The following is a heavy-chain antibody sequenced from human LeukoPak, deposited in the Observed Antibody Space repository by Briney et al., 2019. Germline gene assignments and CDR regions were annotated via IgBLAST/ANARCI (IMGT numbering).Heavy chain of an antibody. CDR2: IYYTGST. V-gene: IGHV4-59*11. D-gene: IGHD3-22*01. CDR3: ARAYYDNSGYYYFDF. J-gene: IGHJ4*02. CDR1: GGSISRHY. Sequence: PSETLSLTCTVSGGSISRHYWNWIRQPPGKGPEWIGYIYYTGSTHYSPSLESRVTISVDTSKNQFSLNLSSVTAADTALYYCARAYYDNSGYYYFDFWGQGTLVTVSS.